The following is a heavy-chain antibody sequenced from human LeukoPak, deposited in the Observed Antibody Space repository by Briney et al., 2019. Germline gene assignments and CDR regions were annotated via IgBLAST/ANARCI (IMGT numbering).Heavy chain of an antibody. CDR3: AKDRKWLATSEFDY. J-gene: IGHJ4*02. D-gene: IGHD6-19*01. Sequence: GGSLRLSCVVSGFTFSDYAMSWVRQAPGKGLEWVSAISGSGGSTYYADSVKGRFTISRDNSKNTLYLQMNSLRAEDTAVYYCAKDRKWLATSEFDYWGQGTLVTVSS. V-gene: IGHV3-23*01. CDR2: ISGSGGST. CDR1: GFTFSDYA.